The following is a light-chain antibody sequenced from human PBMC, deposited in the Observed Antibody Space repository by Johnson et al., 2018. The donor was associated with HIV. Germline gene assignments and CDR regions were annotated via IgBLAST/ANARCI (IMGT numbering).Light chain of an antibody. CDR2: DNN. Sequence: QSVLTQPPSVSAAPGQKVTISCSGSSCNLGNNYVSWYQQLPGTAPKLLIYDNNKRPSGIPDRFSGSKSGTSATLGITGLQTGDAADYYCGAWDSSLSAYVFGTGTEVTVL. V-gene: IGLV1-51*01. J-gene: IGLJ1*01. CDR3: GAWDSSLSAYV. CDR1: SCNLGNNY.